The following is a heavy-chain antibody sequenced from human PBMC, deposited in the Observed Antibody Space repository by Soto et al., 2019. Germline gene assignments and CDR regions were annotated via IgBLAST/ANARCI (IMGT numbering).Heavy chain of an antibody. J-gene: IGHJ4*02. CDR1: GGTFSSYA. Sequence: ASVKVSCKASGGTFSSYAISWVRQAPGQGPEWMGGIIPIFGTANYAQKFQGRVTITADESTSTAYMELSSLRSEDTAVYYCARGRGYSGYDLDYWGQGTLVTVSS. CDR2: IIPIFGTA. V-gene: IGHV1-69*13. CDR3: ARGRGYSGYDLDY. D-gene: IGHD5-12*01.